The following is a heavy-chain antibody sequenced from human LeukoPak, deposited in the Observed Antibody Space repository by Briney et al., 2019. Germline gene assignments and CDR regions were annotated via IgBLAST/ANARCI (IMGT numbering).Heavy chain of an antibody. Sequence: GGSLRLSCAASGFTFSSYRMHWVRHAPGKGLVWVSRINSDGSSTSYADSVKGRFTISRDNAKNTLYLQMNSLRAEDTAVYYCARDLYYYDSSGYHDAFDIWGQGTMVTVSS. CDR1: GFTFSSYR. CDR3: ARDLYYYDSSGYHDAFDI. D-gene: IGHD3-22*01. CDR2: INSDGSST. V-gene: IGHV3-74*01. J-gene: IGHJ3*02.